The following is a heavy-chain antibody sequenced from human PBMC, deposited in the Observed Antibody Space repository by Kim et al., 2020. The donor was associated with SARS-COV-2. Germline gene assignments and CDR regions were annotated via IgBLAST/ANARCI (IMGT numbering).Heavy chain of an antibody. V-gene: IGHV3-30*07. CDR3: AREDDAIAAAGTRGACDL. Sequence: KGRFTISRDNSKNSLYLQMNSLRAEDTAVYYCAREDDAIAAAGTRGACDLWGQGTMVTVSS. D-gene: IGHD6-13*01. J-gene: IGHJ3*01.